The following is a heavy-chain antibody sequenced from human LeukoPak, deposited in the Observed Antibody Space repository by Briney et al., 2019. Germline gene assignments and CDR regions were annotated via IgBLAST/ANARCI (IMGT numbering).Heavy chain of an antibody. CDR3: ARESPYCTNGVCYMGVDY. V-gene: IGHV1-2*02. CDR1: GYTFTGYY. D-gene: IGHD2-8*01. J-gene: IGHJ4*02. CDR2: INPNSGGT. Sequence: ASVKVSCKASGYTFTGYYMHWVRQAPGRGLEWMGWINPNSGGTNYAQKFQGRVTMTRDTSISTAYMELSRLRSDDTAVYYCARESPYCTNGVCYMGVDYWGQGTLVTVSS.